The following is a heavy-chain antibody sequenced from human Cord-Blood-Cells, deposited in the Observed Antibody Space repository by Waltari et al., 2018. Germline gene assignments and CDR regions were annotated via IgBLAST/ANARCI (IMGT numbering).Heavy chain of an antibody. V-gene: IGHV1-8*03. J-gene: IGHJ3*02. CDR1: GYTFTSYD. Sequence: QVQLVQSGAEVKKPGASVKVSCKASGYTFTSYDINWVRQATGQGLEWMGWMTPNSGKTGYAQKFQGRVTITRKPAISTAYMELSSLRSEDTAVYYCARESRERGAFDIWGQGTMVTVSS. CDR2: MTPNSGKT. CDR3: ARESRERGAFDI. D-gene: IGHD1-26*01.